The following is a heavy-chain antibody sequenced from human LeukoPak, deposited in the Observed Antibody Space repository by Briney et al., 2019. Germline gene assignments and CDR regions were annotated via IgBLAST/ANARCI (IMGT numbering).Heavy chain of an antibody. J-gene: IGHJ4*02. CDR2: ISGSGGST. Sequence: GGSLRLSCAASGFTFSSYAMSWVRQAPGKGLEWVSAISGSGGSTYYADSVKGRFTISRDNSKNTLYLQMNSLRAEDTAVYYRAKDLGLVVPAATLDYWGQGTLVTVSS. V-gene: IGHV3-23*01. CDR3: AKDLGLVVPAATLDY. D-gene: IGHD2-2*01. CDR1: GFTFSSYA.